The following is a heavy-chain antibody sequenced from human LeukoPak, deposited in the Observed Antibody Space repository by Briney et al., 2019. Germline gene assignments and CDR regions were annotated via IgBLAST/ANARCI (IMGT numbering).Heavy chain of an antibody. CDR2: ISGSGGST. Sequence: PGGSLRLSCAASGFTFSSYAMSWVRQAPGKGLEWVSAISGSGGSTYYADSVKGRFTISRDNSKNTLYLQMNSLRAEDTAVYYCANLDYYDSSGSPLDYWGQGTLVTVSS. CDR1: GFTFSSYA. CDR3: ANLDYYDSSGSPLDY. D-gene: IGHD3-22*01. J-gene: IGHJ4*02. V-gene: IGHV3-23*01.